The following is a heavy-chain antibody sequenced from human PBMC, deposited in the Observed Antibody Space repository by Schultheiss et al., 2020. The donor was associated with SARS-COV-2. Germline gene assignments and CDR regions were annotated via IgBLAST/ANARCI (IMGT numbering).Heavy chain of an antibody. J-gene: IGHJ4*02. V-gene: IGHV3-23*01. D-gene: IGHD3-22*01. Sequence: GGSLRLSCAASGFTFSSYAMSWVRQAPGKGLEWVSAISGSGGSTYYPGSVKGRFTISRENAKNSLYLQMNSLRAGDTAVYYCARARGSSGSLDYWGQGTLVTVSS. CDR1: GFTFSSYA. CDR2: ISGSGGST. CDR3: ARARGSSGSLDY.